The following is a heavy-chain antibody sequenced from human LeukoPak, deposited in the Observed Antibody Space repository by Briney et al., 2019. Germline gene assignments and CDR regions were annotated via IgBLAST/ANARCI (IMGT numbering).Heavy chain of an antibody. CDR1: GGTFSSYT. D-gene: IGHD5-12*01. J-gene: IGHJ4*02. CDR2: IIPIFGTA. Sequence: ASVKVSCKASGGTFSSYTFSWVRQAPGQGLEWMGGIIPIFGTANYAQKFQGRVTITADESTSTAYMELSSLRSDDTAVYYCARAVVATFDYWGQGTLVTVSS. V-gene: IGHV1-69*13. CDR3: ARAVVATFDY.